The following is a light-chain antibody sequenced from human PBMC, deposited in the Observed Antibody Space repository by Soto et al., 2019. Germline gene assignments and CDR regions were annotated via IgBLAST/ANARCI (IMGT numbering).Light chain of an antibody. CDR1: QSILHSPNNKDA. Sequence: DIVMTQSPDSLAVSLGERATINCKSSQSILHSPNNKDALTWYQQKPGQPPKLLINWASTRESGVPDRFSGAGSGTDFTLTISSLQAEDVAVYYCQQFYTTPTFGQGTKMDIK. V-gene: IGKV4-1*01. CDR2: WAS. CDR3: QQFYTTPT. J-gene: IGKJ1*01.